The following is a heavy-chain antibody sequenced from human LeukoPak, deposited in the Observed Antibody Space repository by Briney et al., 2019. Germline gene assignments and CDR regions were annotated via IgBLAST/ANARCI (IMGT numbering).Heavy chain of an antibody. CDR3: ARSLGWLRLFDAFDI. CDR1: GFTVSSNY. J-gene: IGHJ3*02. Sequence: GGSLRLSCAASGFTVSSNYMSWVRQAPGKGLEWVSVIYSGGSTYYADSVKGRFTISRDNSKNTLYLQMNSLRAEDTAVYYCARSLGWLRLFDAFDIWGQGTMVTVSS. D-gene: IGHD5-12*01. CDR2: IYSGGST. V-gene: IGHV3-66*01.